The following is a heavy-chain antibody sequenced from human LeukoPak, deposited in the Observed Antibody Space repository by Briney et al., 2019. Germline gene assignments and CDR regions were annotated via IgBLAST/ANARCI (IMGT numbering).Heavy chain of an antibody. CDR3: ARDRPNDYGDYYAWFDP. D-gene: IGHD4-17*01. CDR2: IYYSGST. V-gene: IGHV4-59*01. CDR1: GGSISTYY. J-gene: IGHJ5*02. Sequence: SETLSLTCTVSGGSISTYYWSWIRQPPGKGLEWIGYIYYSGSTNYNPSLKSRVTISVDTSKNQFSLKLCSVTAADTAVYYCARDRPNDYGDYYAWFDPWGQGTLVTVSS.